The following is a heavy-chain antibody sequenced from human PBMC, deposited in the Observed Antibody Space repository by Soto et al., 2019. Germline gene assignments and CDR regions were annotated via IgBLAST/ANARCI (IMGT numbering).Heavy chain of an antibody. CDR2: ISHTGTT. D-gene: IGHD1-26*01. CDR3: ASGKGVDGSHYLDN. CDR1: GDSISGSQW. Sequence: SETLSLTCAVSGDSISGSQWWSWVRLPPGKGLEWIGEISHTGTTNYNPSLKSRVTMSVDKPKNQFSLNLTSVTAADTAVYYCASGKGVDGSHYLDNWGQGTLVTVSS. V-gene: IGHV4-4*02. J-gene: IGHJ4*02.